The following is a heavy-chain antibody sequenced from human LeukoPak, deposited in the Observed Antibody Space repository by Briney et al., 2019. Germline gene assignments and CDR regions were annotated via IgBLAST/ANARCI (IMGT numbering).Heavy chain of an antibody. CDR3: ATSTVTTGDLDY. V-gene: IGHV4-4*02. CDR2: ISHSGST. CDR1: GGPISSNNW. J-gene: IGHJ4*02. D-gene: IGHD4-17*01. Sequence: PSGTLSLTCAVSGGPISSNNWWTWVRQPPGKGLEWIGEISHSGSTNYNPSLKSRVTMSADKSKNQFSLKLSSVTAADTAVYYCATSTVTTGDLDYWGQGTLVTVSS.